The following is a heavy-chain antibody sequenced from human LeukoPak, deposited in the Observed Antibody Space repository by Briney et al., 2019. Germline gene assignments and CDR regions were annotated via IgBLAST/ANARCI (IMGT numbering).Heavy chain of an antibody. D-gene: IGHD3-10*01. CDR3: AKDRYYGSGSYQDY. CDR2: ISGSGGST. V-gene: IGHV3-23*01. J-gene: IGHJ4*02. Sequence: GGSLRLSCAASGFTFSSYAMSWVRQAPGKGLEWVSAISGSGGSTYYADSVKGRFTISRDNSKNTLYLEMNSLRAGDTAVYYCAKDRYYGSGSYQDYWGQGTLVTVSS. CDR1: GFTFSSYA.